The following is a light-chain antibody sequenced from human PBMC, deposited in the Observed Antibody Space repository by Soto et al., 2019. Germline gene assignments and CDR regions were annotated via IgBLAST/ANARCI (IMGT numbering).Light chain of an antibody. V-gene: IGKV1-5*03. CDR1: QSTSSW. CDR2: KAS. CDR3: QQSHSVPLT. Sequence: DIQMTQSPSTLSASVGDTVTITCRASQSTSSWLAWYQQKPGKAPKLLIYKASTLKSGVPSRFSGGGSGTDFTLTITSLQPEDFATYYCQQSHSVPLTFGGGTKVDIK. J-gene: IGKJ4*01.